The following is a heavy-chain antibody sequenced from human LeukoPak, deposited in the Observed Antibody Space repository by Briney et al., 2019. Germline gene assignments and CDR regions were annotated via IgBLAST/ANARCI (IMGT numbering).Heavy chain of an antibody. D-gene: IGHD3-3*01. Sequence: GGSLRLSCAASGFTFSNYAMSWVRQAPGKGLEWVSTLSGTGGSTYYADSVKGRFTISRDNAKKTLYLQMNGLRVEDSAVYYCVRGITIFGVLRSPWFDPWGQGTLVTVSS. J-gene: IGHJ5*02. CDR1: GFTFSNYA. V-gene: IGHV3-23*01. CDR3: VRGITIFGVLRSPWFDP. CDR2: LSGTGGST.